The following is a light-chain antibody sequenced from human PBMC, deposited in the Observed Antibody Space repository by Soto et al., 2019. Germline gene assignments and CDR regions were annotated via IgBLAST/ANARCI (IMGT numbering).Light chain of an antibody. V-gene: IGLV2-23*02. J-gene: IGLJ1*01. Sequence: QSVVTQPASVSGSPGQSITISCTGTSSDIGNYNLVSWYQQHPGKAPKVMIYEVTKRPSGVSNRFSGSKSGNTASLTISGLQAEDEADYYCCSSAGSSTSYVFGTGTKVTVL. CDR3: CSSAGSSTSYV. CDR1: SSDIGNYNL. CDR2: EVT.